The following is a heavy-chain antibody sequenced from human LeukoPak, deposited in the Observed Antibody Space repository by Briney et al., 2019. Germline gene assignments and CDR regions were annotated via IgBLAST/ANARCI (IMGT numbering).Heavy chain of an antibody. CDR3: ARERDFWSDYYAFDI. V-gene: IGHV3-33*01. Sequence: PGRSLRLSCAASGFTFSSYGMHWVRQAPGKGLEWVAVIWYDGSNKDYADSVTGRFTISRDNSKSTLYLQMNSLRAEDTAVYYCARERDFWSDYYAFDIWGQGTMVTVSP. D-gene: IGHD3-3*01. CDR1: GFTFSSYG. CDR2: IWYDGSNK. J-gene: IGHJ3*02.